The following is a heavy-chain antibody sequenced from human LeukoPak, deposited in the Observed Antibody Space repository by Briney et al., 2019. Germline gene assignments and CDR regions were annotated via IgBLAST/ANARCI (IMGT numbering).Heavy chain of an antibody. CDR1: GGSISSYY. CDR2: IYTTGNT. J-gene: IGHJ4*02. Sequence: SETLSLTCTVSGGSISSYYWSWIRQPAGKGLEWIGRIYTTGNTNYNPSLKSRVTMSIDTSKKQFSLKLSSVTAADTAVYYCARLAGLRTHLFDYWGQGTLVTVSS. CDR3: ARLAGLRTHLFDY. V-gene: IGHV4-4*07. D-gene: IGHD5-12*01.